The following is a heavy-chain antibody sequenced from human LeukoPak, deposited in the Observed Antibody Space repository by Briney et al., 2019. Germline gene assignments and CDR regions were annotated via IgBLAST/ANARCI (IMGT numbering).Heavy chain of an antibody. CDR1: GYTFTDYY. Sequence: ASVKVSCKASGYTFTDYYMHWVRQAPGQGLEWMGLINPNSGGTNYAQKFQGRVTMTRDTSIGTAYMELSRLRSDDTAVYYCARVDQDCSGGSCYPLVDYWGQGTLVTVSS. D-gene: IGHD2-15*01. V-gene: IGHV1-2*02. CDR2: INPNSGGT. J-gene: IGHJ4*02. CDR3: ARVDQDCSGGSCYPLVDY.